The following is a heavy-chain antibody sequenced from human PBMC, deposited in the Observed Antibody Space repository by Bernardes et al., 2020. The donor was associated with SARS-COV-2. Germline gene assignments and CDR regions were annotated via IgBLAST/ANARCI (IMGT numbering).Heavy chain of an antibody. J-gene: IGHJ4*02. Sequence: SETLSLTCTVSGGSISSHYWSWIRQPPGKGLEWIGSIYYSGSTTYNPSLKSRVTLSVDTSKSQFSLKLSSVTAADTAVYYCARVEGSSWYWNYWGQGTLVTVSS. CDR2: IYYSGST. V-gene: IGHV4-59*11. CDR3: ARVEGSSWYWNY. CDR1: GGSISSHY. D-gene: IGHD6-13*01.